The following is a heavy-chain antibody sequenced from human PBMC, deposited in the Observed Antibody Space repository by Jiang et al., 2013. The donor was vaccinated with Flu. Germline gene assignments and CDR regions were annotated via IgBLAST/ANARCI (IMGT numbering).Heavy chain of an antibody. J-gene: IGHJ6*02. CDR3: ARAERRFWGMSGMDV. V-gene: IGHV7-4-1*02. CDR1: GYTLTTYA. D-gene: IGHD3-16*01. CDR2: INTNTGNP. Sequence: QSGSELKKPGASVNVSCKASGYTLTTYAMNWVRQAPGQGLEWMGWINTNTGNPTYAQSFTGRFVFSLDTSVSTAYLQISSLKAEDTAVYYCARAERRFWGMSGMDVWDQGTTVTVSS.